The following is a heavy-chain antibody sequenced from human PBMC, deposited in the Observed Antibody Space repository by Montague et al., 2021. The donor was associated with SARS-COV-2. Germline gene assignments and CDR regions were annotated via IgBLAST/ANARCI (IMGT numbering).Heavy chain of an antibody. Sequence: SETLSLTCTVSGGSISSSSYYWGWIRQPPGKGLEWIGSIYYSGSTYYNPSLKSRVTISVDTSKNQFSLKLSSVTAADTAVYYCARDGGTVTTFLGVGYVRGGLKWFGPWGQGTLVTVSS. CDR3: ARDGGTVTTFLGVGYVRGGLKWFGP. D-gene: IGHD4-17*01. J-gene: IGHJ5*02. CDR1: GGSISSSSYY. CDR2: IYYSGST. V-gene: IGHV4-39*07.